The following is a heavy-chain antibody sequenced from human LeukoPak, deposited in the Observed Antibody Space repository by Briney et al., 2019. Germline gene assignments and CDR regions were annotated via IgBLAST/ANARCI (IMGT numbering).Heavy chain of an antibody. D-gene: IGHD4-23*01. CDR3: ARAEGPYGGNSGSPPPKVLGYYYYMDV. V-gene: IGHV4-31*03. Sequence: KPSETLSLTCTVSGGSISSGGYYWSWIRQHPGKGLEWIGYIYYSGSTYYNPSLESRVTISVDTSKNQFSLKLSSVAAADTAVYYCARAEGPYGGNSGSPPPKVLGYYYYMDVWGKGTTVTVSS. J-gene: IGHJ6*03. CDR1: GGSISSGGYY. CDR2: IYYSGST.